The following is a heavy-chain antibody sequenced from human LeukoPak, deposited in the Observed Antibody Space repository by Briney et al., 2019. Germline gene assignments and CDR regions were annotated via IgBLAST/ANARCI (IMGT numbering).Heavy chain of an antibody. CDR3: ATYSSSWYGGGNWFDP. V-gene: IGHV4-39*01. J-gene: IGHJ5*02. CDR2: IYYSGST. CDR1: GGSISSSSYY. D-gene: IGHD6-13*01. Sequence: SETLSLTCTVSGGSISSSSYYWGWIRQPPGKGLEWIGSIYYSGSTYYNPSLKSRVTISVDTSKNQFSLKLSSVTAADTAVYYCATYSSSWYGGGNWFDPWGQGTLVTVSS.